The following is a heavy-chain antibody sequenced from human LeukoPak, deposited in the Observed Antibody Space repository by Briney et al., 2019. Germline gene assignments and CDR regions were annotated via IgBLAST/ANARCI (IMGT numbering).Heavy chain of an antibody. CDR2: INGDGSIT. J-gene: IGHJ4*02. D-gene: IGHD4-17*01. V-gene: IGHV3-74*01. Sequence: GGSLRLSCAASGFTFSSYGMSWVCQAPGKGLVWVSHINGDGSITNYADSVKGRFTISRDNAKNTLYLQMNSLRAEDTAVYYCAKEIWPTVTTPGHTHFDYWGQGTLVTVSS. CDR3: AKEIWPTVTTPGHTHFDY. CDR1: GFTFSSYG.